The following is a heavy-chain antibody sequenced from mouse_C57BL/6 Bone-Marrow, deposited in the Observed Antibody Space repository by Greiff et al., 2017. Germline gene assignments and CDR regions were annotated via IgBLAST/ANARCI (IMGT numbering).Heavy chain of an antibody. J-gene: IGHJ1*03. V-gene: IGHV5-17*01. CDR2: ISSGSSTI. CDR1: GFTFSDYG. CDR3: ARKYCYGSRDWYVDF. Sequence: DVMLVASGGGLVKPGGSLTLSCAASGFTFSDYGMHWVRQAPEKGLEWVAYISSGSSTIYYADTVQGRFTISRDNAKNTLFQQMTSLRSEDTAMYYGARKYCYGSRDWYVDFWGTGTTVTVSS. D-gene: IGHD1-1*01.